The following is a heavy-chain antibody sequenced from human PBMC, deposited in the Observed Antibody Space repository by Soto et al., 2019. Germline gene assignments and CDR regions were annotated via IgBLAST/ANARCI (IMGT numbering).Heavy chain of an antibody. J-gene: IGHJ6*02. CDR3: DRDRDGTTADYNGMDV. CDR1: GGSVSSGSYF. V-gene: IGHV4-61*01. Sequence: SETLSLTCTVSGGSVSSGSYFWSWIRQPPGKGLEWLGYIYYTGSTNYNPYLKSRVTMSLDTSNNQFSLKLSSVTAADAAVYYRDRDRDGTTADYNGMDVWGRGTTVTVSS. CDR2: IYYTGST. D-gene: IGHD2-2*01.